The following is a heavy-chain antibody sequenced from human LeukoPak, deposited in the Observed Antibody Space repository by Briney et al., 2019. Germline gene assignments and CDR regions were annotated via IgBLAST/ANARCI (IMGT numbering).Heavy chain of an antibody. J-gene: IGHJ6*03. CDR1: GGSISSYY. CDR2: IYYSGST. V-gene: IGHV4-59*12. CDR3: ARARTSCYLCYYYYYMDV. D-gene: IGHD2-2*01. Sequence: SETLSLTCTVSGGSISSYYWSWIRQPPGKGLEWIGYIYYSGSTNYNPSLKSRVTISVDRSKNQFSLKLSSVTAADTAVYYCARARTSCYLCYYYYYMDVWGKGTTVTVSS.